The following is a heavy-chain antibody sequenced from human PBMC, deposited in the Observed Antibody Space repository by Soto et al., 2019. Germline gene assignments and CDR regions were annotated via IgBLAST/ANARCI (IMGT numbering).Heavy chain of an antibody. CDR1: GFTFSNYA. D-gene: IGHD2-15*01. V-gene: IGHV3-64D*06. CDR2: ITSDGDST. Sequence: GGSLRLSCSVSGFTFSNYAMHWVRQAPGKGLEYVSGITSDGDSTWHADSVKDRFAISRDNSKNTLFLQMSSLRVEDTAIYFCVKGNQLLRYYFEFWGPGTLVTSPQ. J-gene: IGHJ4*01. CDR3: VKGNQLLRYYFEF.